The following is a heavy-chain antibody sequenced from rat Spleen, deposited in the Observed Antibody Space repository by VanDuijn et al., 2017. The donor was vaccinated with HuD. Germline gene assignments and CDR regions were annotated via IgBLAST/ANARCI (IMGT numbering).Heavy chain of an antibody. J-gene: IGHJ2*01. CDR2: INYDGSST. CDR1: GFTLSDYY. D-gene: IGHD1-7*01. V-gene: IGHV5-29*01. CDR3: TREGVYYGSSSCFDY. Sequence: EVQLVESGGGSVQPGRSLKLSCAASGFTLSDYYMAWVRQATTKGMEWVVTINYDGSSTYYRNSVKGRFTVSRDHAKSTLYLQMNSLRSEDTHTYYCTREGVYYGSSSCFDYWGQGVMVTVSS.